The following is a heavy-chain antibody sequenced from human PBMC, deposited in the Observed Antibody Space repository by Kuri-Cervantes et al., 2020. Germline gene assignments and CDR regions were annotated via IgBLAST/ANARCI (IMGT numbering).Heavy chain of an antibody. D-gene: IGHD3-9*01. Sequence: SETLSLTCGVSGGPISSGGYSWSWIRQPPGKGLEWIGYMYHSGSTYYNPSLKSRVTVSVDRSKNQFSLKLSSVTAADTAVYYCARSYYDILTGYYNDAFDMWGQGTMVTVSS. V-gene: IGHV4-30-2*01. CDR2: MYHSGST. CDR1: GGPISSGGYS. J-gene: IGHJ3*02. CDR3: ARSYYDILTGYYNDAFDM.